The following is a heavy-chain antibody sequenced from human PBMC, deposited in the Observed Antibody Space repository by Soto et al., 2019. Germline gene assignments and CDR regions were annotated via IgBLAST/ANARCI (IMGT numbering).Heavy chain of an antibody. CDR2: IGTAGDT. J-gene: IGHJ4*02. CDR3: ARGQEVGAHFFDS. V-gene: IGHV3-13*01. CDR1: GFTFRGFD. D-gene: IGHD2-15*01. Sequence: GSLRLSCEASGFTFRGFDMHWVRQPTGKGLEWVSTIGTAGDTYYAVSVKGRFTISRDNAKNSLSLQMNSLRAGDTAVYFCARGQEVGAHFFDSWGQGTQVTVSS.